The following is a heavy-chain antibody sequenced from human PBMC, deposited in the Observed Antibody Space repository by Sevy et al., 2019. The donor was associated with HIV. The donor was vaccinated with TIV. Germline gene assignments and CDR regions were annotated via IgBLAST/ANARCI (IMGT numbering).Heavy chain of an antibody. CDR1: GFTFSSSI. CDR3: ARSDYGDYVGWFDP. V-gene: IGHV3-48*02. J-gene: IGHJ5*02. CDR2: ISGTVRTI. Sequence: GGSLRLSCAASGFTFSSSIINWVRQAPGKGLEWVSSISGTVRTIYYADSVKGRFTISRDNAKNSLYLQMHSLRDEDTAVYYCARSDYGDYVGWFDPWGQGTLVTVSS. D-gene: IGHD4-17*01.